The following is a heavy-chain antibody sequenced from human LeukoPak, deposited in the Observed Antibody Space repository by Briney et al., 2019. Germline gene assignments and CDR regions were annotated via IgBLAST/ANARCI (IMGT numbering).Heavy chain of an antibody. CDR2: ISSSGSTI. Sequence: GGSLRLSCAASGFTFSRYDMNCVRQAPGEGPEWVSYISSSGSTIYYADSVKRRFTISRDNAKNSLYLHMNTLRAEDTAVYYCARDYDYWGQGTLVTASS. CDR1: GFTFSRYD. V-gene: IGHV3-48*03. J-gene: IGHJ4*02. CDR3: ARDYDY.